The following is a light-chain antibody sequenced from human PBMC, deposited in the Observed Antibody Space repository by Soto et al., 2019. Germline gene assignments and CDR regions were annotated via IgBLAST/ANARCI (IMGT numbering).Light chain of an antibody. CDR1: RSVSSY. V-gene: IGKV3-11*01. J-gene: IGKJ5*01. Sequence: EIVLTQSPATLSFSPVASATLSCRATRSVSSYLAWYQQKPGQAPRLLIYDAYSRPTDITARFSGSGSGTDFTLTISSIEPEDFAPYYCQQRSNWQINCGHGPQREIK. CDR2: DAY. CDR3: QQRSNWQIN.